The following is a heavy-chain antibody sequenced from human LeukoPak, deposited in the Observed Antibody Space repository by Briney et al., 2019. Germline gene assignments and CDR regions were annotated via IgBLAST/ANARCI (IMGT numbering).Heavy chain of an antibody. Sequence: ASVKVSCKASGYTFTGYYMHWVRQAPGQRLEWMGWINPNSGGTNYAQKFQGWVTMTRDTSISTAYMELSRLRSDDTAVYYCARSYGSGSFDYWGQGTLVTVSS. V-gene: IGHV1-2*04. CDR1: GYTFTGYY. CDR3: ARSYGSGSFDY. CDR2: INPNSGGT. D-gene: IGHD3-10*01. J-gene: IGHJ4*02.